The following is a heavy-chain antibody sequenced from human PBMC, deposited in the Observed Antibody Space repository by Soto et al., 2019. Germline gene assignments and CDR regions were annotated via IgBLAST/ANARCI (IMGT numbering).Heavy chain of an antibody. V-gene: IGHV4-31*03. CDR3: ARDHVGYYDSSGNRMGGLFDY. CDR2: SYYSGST. D-gene: IGHD3-22*01. CDR1: GGSISSGGYY. Sequence: QVQLQESGPGLVKPSQTLSLTCTVSGGSISSGGYYWSWIRQHPWKGLEWIGYSYYSGSTYYNPSLKRRVTISVDTSKNQFSLKLSSVTAADTAVYYCARDHVGYYDSSGNRMGGLFDYWGQGTLVTVSS. J-gene: IGHJ4*02.